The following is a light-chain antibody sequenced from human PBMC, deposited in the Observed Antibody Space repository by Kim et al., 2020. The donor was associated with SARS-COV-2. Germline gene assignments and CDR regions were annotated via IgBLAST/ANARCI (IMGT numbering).Light chain of an antibody. CDR1: QSVSSY. CDR3: QQRGNWPLT. Sequence: EIVLTQSPATLSLSPGERATLSCRASQSVSSYLAWYQQKPGQAPRLLIYDASNRATGIPARFSGSGSGTDFTLTIGSLEPEGFAVYYCQQRGNWPLTFGGGTKVDIK. CDR2: DAS. V-gene: IGKV3-11*01. J-gene: IGKJ4*01.